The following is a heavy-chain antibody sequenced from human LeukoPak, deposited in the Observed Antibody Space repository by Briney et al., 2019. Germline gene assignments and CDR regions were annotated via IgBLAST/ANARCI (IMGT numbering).Heavy chain of an antibody. D-gene: IGHD1-26*01. V-gene: IGHV3-74*03. J-gene: IGHJ3*01. CDR2: INSDEATT. CDR1: GFIFSSYG. Sequence: PGRSLRLSCAASGFIFSSYGMHWVRQVPGKGLVWVAHINSDEATTTYADSVKGRFTISADKAKNTFYLQMNSLKAEDTAVYYCARDFIVGVSTLGFDLWGQGAMVTVSS. CDR3: ARDFIVGVSTLGFDL.